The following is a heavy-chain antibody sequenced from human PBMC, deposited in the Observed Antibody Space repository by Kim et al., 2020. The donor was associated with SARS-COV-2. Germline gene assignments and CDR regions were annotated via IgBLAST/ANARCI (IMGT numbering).Heavy chain of an antibody. V-gene: IGHV4-39*01. J-gene: IGHJ3*01. D-gene: IGHD3-16*01. CDR1: GGSISNDRYD. CDR2: IYYTGST. Sequence: SETLSLTCTVSGGSISNDRYDWGWIRQPPGKGLEWIGSIYYTGSTYYNPSLKSRVTISVDTSKNQFALKLNSLTAADTAVYYCARWSRPGGAEAFESWG. CDR3: ARWSRPGGAEAFES.